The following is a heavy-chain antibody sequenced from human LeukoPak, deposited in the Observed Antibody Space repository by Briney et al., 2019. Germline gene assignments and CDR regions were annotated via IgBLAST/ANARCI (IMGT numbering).Heavy chain of an antibody. CDR3: ARGRPHGNDY. J-gene: IGHJ4*02. V-gene: IGHV3-74*01. D-gene: IGHD4-23*01. CDR1: EFTFSSYW. Sequence: GGSLRLSCAASEFTFSSYWMNWVRHAPGKGLVWVSRIASDGSSTTYADSVKGRFSISRDNAKNTLYLQMNSLRVEDTAVYYCARGRPHGNDYWGQGTLVTVSS. CDR2: IASDGSST.